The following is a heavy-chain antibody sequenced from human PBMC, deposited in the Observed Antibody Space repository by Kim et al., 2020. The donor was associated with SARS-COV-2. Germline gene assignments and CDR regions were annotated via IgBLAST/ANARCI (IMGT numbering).Heavy chain of an antibody. CDR3: AREAWGTIFGIGPGYYYYGMDV. Sequence: GGSLRLSCAASGFTFSSYEMNWVRQAPGKGLEWVSYISSSGSTIYYADSVKGRFTISRDNAKNSLYLQMNSLRAEDTAVYYCAREAWGTIFGIGPGYYYYGMDVWGQGTTVTVSS. V-gene: IGHV3-48*03. J-gene: IGHJ6*02. CDR1: GFTFSSYE. CDR2: ISSSGSTI. D-gene: IGHD3-3*01.